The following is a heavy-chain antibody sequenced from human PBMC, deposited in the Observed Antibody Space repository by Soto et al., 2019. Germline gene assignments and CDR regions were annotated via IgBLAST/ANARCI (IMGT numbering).Heavy chain of an antibody. Sequence: VQLVESGGGVVQPGRSLRLSCAASGFVYSTYAMHWVRLSPGKGLEWVALIWNDGTKEYYVDSVKGRFTISRDNSQNTLNLQMDSLRAEDTAVYFCVRGIPSQYSSNWLYWYCDRWGRGTQVTVSS. CDR3: VRGIPSQYSSNWLYWYCDR. CDR1: GFVYSTYA. J-gene: IGHJ2*01. CDR2: IWNDGTKE. D-gene: IGHD6-13*01. V-gene: IGHV3-33*01.